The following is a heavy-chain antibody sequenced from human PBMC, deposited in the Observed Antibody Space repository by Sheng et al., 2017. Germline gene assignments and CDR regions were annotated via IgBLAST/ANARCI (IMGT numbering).Heavy chain of an antibody. V-gene: IGHV1-69*13. Sequence: QVQLVQSGAEVKKPGSSVKVSCKASGGSFSSYPISWVRHAPGQGLEWMGGIIPMFGKANYAQKSQGRVTITADESTSTAYMELSSLRSEDTAVYYCARGPYYGSGSYYRWFDPWGQGTLVTVSS. CDR3: ARGPYYGSGSYYRWFDP. CDR1: GGSFSSYP. D-gene: IGHD3-10*01. CDR2: IIPMFGKA. J-gene: IGHJ5*02.